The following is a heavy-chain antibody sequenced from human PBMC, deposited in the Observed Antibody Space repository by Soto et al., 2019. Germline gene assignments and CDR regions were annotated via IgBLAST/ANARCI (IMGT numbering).Heavy chain of an antibody. CDR1: GFNFNNQA. CDR2: ISGSGATS. J-gene: IGHJ5*01. CDR3: AKTETMVVVTVQPRWFDS. D-gene: IGHD2-21*02. V-gene: IGHV3-23*01. Sequence: QLLESGGGLVQPGGSLRLSCTASGFNFNNQAMSWIRQAPGKGLEWVSTISGSGATSLYADSVKGRFPIFKDSSQAYLDLKSLRVEDSATYYCAKTETMVVVTVQPRWFDSWGRGTLVTVS.